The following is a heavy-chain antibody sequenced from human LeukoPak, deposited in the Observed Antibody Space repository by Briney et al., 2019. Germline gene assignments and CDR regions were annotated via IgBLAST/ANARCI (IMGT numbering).Heavy chain of an antibody. CDR1: AYTFTVYY. V-gene: IGHV1-2*02. CDR2: INPNSGGT. J-gene: IGHJ6*02. D-gene: IGHD6-13*01. CDR3: ARVRTGQQLDKYYYYAMDD. Sequence: ASVKVSFNASAYTFTVYYMHWVRQAPGQGLEWMGWINPNSGGTNYAQKSQGRVTMTTDTSISTAYMEVSRLRSDDTAVYYCARVRTGQQLDKYYYYAMDDWGQGTTVTVSS.